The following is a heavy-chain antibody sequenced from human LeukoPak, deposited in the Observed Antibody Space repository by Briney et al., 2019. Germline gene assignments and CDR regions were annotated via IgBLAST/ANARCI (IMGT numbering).Heavy chain of an antibody. Sequence: SETLSLTCTVSGGSISSYYWTWIRQPPGKGLEWIGYIYYRGRTNYNPSLKRRVTISVDTSKNQFSLRLTSVTAADTAVYYCARDEGGRLQWHYWGQGTLVTVSS. V-gene: IGHV4-59*01. CDR3: ARDEGGRLQWHY. CDR2: IYYRGRT. D-gene: IGHD4-11*01. J-gene: IGHJ4*02. CDR1: GGSISSYY.